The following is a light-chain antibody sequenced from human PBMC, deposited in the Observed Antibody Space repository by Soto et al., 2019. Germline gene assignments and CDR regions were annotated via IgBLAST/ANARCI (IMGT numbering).Light chain of an antibody. J-gene: IGLJ1*01. CDR3: SSYGGSNNFPYV. CDR2: EVN. CDR1: SSDVGGYNY. Sequence: QSVLAQPPSASGSPGQSVTISCTGTSSDVGGYNYVSWFQHHPGKAPKLLIHEVNKRPSGVPDRFSGSKSGNTASLTVSGLQAEDEADYYCSSYGGSNNFPYVFGTGTKVTVL. V-gene: IGLV2-8*01.